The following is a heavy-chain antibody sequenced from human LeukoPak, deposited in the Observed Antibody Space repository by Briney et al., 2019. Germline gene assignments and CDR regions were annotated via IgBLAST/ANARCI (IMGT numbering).Heavy chain of an antibody. CDR1: GLSFRSYW. CDR2: IKRDGTEK. V-gene: IGHV3-7*01. CDR3: ARGPNTDYGRRYYYYTDV. Sequence: GGSLRLSCAASGLSFRSYWMSWVRQAPGKGLEWVANIKRDGTEKYYVGSVEGRFTISRDNAKNSLYLQMNSLRAEDTAVYYCARGPNTDYGRRYYYYTDVWGKGTTVTVSS. D-gene: IGHD4-17*01. J-gene: IGHJ6*03.